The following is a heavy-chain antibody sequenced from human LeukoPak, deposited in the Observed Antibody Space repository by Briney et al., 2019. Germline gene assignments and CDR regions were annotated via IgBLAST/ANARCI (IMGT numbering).Heavy chain of an antibody. CDR2: ISGSGTDT. Sequence: GGSLRLSCAASGFTFSDYYMSWIRQAPGKGLEWVAFISGSGTDTFYADSAKGRFFISKDNTRDSLSLQMTSLSAEDTAMYYCATLHFYAMGVWGQGTTVTVSS. CDR3: ATLHFYAMGV. V-gene: IGHV3-11*01. CDR1: GFTFSDYY. J-gene: IGHJ6*01.